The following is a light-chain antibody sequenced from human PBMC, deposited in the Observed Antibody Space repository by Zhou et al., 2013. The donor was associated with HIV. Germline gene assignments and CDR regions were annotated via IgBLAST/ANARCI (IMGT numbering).Light chain of an antibody. CDR1: QDVAIY. CDR3: QQYYDFPLS. V-gene: IGKV1-8*01. CDR2: AAS. Sequence: AIRMTQSPSSLSASTGDRVALTCRASQDVAIYLAWYQQKPGGAPKLLVYAASTLQDGVPSRFNGSGSGTEFTLTINCLQSEDFATYFCQQYYDFPLSFGGGTKIEI. J-gene: IGKJ4*01.